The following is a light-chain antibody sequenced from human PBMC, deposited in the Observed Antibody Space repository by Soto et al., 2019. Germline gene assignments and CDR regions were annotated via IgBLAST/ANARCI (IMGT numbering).Light chain of an antibody. J-gene: IGLJ3*02. V-gene: IGLV1-44*01. CDR2: YNN. CDR3: AAWDDSLYGWV. Sequence: VLTQPPSASGTPGQRVAISCSGSSSNIGSNTVNWYQQLPGTAPTLLIYYNNQRPSGVPDRFSGSKSGTSASLAISGLQSEDEAHYYCAAWDDSLYGWVFGGGTKVTVL. CDR1: SSNIGSNT.